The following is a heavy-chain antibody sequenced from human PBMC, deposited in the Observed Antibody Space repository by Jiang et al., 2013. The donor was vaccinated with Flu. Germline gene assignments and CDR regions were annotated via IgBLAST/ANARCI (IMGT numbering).Heavy chain of an antibody. V-gene: IGHV3-23*01. CDR3: AKDRRDYDSSGYIDY. J-gene: IGHJ4*02. D-gene: IGHD3-22*01. Sequence: GRFTISRDNSKNTLFLQRNSLRAEDTAVYYCAKDRRDYDSSGYIDYWGQGTLVTVSS.